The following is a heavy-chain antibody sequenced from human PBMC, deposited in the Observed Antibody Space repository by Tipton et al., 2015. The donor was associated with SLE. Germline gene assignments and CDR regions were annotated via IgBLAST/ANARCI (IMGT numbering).Heavy chain of an antibody. CDR1: GYSITSGDY. V-gene: IGHV4-38-2*01. CDR2: ISHTEST. CDR3: ARAIGSGYYYRTNNWFDP. J-gene: IGHJ5*02. D-gene: IGHD3-22*01. Sequence: TLSLTCAVSGYSITSGDYWGWIRQPPGKGLEWIAIISHTESTYYNPSLKSRLTISIDTSRNQFSLRRRSVTAADTAVYYCARAIGSGYYYRTNNWFDPWGQGTLVTVSS.